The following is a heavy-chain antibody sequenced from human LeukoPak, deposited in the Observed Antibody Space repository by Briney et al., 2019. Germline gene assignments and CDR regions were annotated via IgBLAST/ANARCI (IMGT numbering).Heavy chain of an antibody. V-gene: IGHV3-23*01. CDR3: ERESVVGASY. J-gene: IGHJ4*02. CDR2: ITDSGRSS. D-gene: IGHD1-26*01. CDR1: GFTFSNYA. Sequence: GGSLRLSCAFSGFTFSNYAMSWVRQAPGKGLEWISGITDSGRSSYFADSVKGRFTISRDNSKNTLYLQMNSLRAEDTAVYYCERESVVGASYWGQGTLVTVSS.